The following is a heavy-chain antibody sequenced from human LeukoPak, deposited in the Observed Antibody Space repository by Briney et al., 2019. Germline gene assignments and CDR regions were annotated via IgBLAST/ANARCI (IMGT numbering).Heavy chain of an antibody. CDR3: ARWRVAARGVDY. V-gene: IGHV5-51*01. Sequence: EPLKISCKGSGYSFTNYWIGWVRQTPGKGLEWMGIINPDDSEIKYSPSLQGQVTISADKSISTAYLQWSRLKASDTAMYYCARWRVAARGVDYWGQGTLVTVSS. J-gene: IGHJ4*02. D-gene: IGHD6-6*01. CDR2: INPDDSEI. CDR1: GYSFTNYW.